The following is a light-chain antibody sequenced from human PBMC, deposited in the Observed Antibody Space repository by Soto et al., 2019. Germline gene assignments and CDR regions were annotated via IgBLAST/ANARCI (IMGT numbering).Light chain of an antibody. CDR3: GSYTSSSTQV. CDR1: SSDIGAYNY. CDR2: DVS. J-gene: IGLJ1*01. Sequence: QSALTQPASESGSPGQSITISCTGTSSDIGAYNYVSWYQQHPGKAPKLMIYDVSNRPSGVSTRFSGSKSGNTASLTISGLQAEDEADYYCGSYTSSSTQVFGTGTKVTVL. V-gene: IGLV2-14*01.